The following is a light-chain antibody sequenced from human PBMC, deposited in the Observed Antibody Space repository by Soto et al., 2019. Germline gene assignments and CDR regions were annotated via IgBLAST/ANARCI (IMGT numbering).Light chain of an antibody. CDR2: GNT. J-gene: IGLJ2*01. CDR1: SSNIGAGYD. CDR3: QSYDSSLSGSVV. Sequence: QSVLTQPPSVSGAPGQRVTISCTGSSSNIGAGYDVHWYQQLPGTAPKLLIHGNTNRPSGVPHRFSGSKSGTSASLAITGLQAEDEADYYCQSYDSSLSGSVVFGGGTKLTVL. V-gene: IGLV1-40*01.